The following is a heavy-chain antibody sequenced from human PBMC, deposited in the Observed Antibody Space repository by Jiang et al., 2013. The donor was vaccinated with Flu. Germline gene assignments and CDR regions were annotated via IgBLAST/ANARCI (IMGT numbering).Heavy chain of an antibody. CDR3: ASQASFWGYYYMDV. D-gene: IGHD3-16*01. V-gene: IGHV4-34*01. J-gene: IGHJ6*03. CDR1: WDLQWLL. CDR2: INHSGIT. Sequence: LKPSETLVPVDLRCRWWDLQWLLLELDPPAPREGLEWIGDINHSGITNYNPSLKSRVTISIDTSKNQISLNLSSVTAADTAVYYCASQASFWGYYYMDVWGKGTTV.